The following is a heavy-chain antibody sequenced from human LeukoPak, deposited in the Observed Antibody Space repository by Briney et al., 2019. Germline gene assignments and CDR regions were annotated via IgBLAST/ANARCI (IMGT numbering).Heavy chain of an antibody. CDR1: GGSISSYY. V-gene: IGHV4-59*01. D-gene: IGHD3-10*01. Sequence: SETLSLTCTVSGGSISSYYWSWIRQPPGKGLEWIGYIYYSGSTNYNPSLKSRVTISVDTSKNQFSLKLSSVTAADTAVYYCARDLAGTRYGSGSPRYNWFDPWGQGTLVTVSS. CDR3: ARDLAGTRYGSGSPRYNWFDP. J-gene: IGHJ5*02. CDR2: IYYSGST.